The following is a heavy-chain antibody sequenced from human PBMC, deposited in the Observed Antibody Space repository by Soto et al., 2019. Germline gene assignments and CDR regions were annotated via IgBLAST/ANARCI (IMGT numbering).Heavy chain of an antibody. CDR2: IYPGDSDT. CDR1: GYSFTSYW. D-gene: IGHD3-9*01. CDR3: ARLDYYDILTGYYIDGMDV. V-gene: IGHV5-51*01. Sequence: PGESLKISCKGSGYSFTSYWIGWVRQMPGKGLEWMGIIYPGDSDTRYSPSFQGQVTISVDKSINTAYLQWSILKASDTAMYYCARLDYYDILTGYYIDGMDVWGQGTTVTVSS. J-gene: IGHJ6*02.